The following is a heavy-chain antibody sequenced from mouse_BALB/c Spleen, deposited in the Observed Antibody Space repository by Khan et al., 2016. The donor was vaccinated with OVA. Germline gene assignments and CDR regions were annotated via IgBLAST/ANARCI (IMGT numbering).Heavy chain of an antibody. D-gene: IGHD4-1*01. Sequence: EVMLVESGGDLVKPGGSLKLSCAASGFTFSSYSMSWVRQTPDKRLEWVASIRSGGDYTYYPDSVKGRFTISRDNAKNTLYLQMSDLKSEDTAMYYCADHLTGSLAYWGQGTLVTVSA. J-gene: IGHJ3*01. V-gene: IGHV5-6*02. CDR3: ADHLTGSLAY. CDR2: IRSGGDYT. CDR1: GFTFSSYS.